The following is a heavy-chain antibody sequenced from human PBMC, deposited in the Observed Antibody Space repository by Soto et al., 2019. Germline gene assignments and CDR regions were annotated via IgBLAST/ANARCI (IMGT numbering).Heavy chain of an antibody. CDR2: IYHSGST. CDR1: GGSISSGGYS. V-gene: IGHV4-30-2*01. CDR3: ARVAQYFEY. J-gene: IGHJ4*02. Sequence: ASETLSLTCAVSGGSISSGGYSWSWIRQPPGKGLEWIGYIYHSGSTYYNPSLKSRVTISVDRSKNQFSLKLSSVTAADTAVYYCARVAQYFEYWGQGTLVTVSS.